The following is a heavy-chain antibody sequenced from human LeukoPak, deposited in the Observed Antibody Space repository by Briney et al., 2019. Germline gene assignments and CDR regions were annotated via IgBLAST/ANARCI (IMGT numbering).Heavy chain of an antibody. CDR1: GGSISSGDYY. V-gene: IGHV4-30-4*01. CDR2: IYYSGST. D-gene: IGHD3-10*01. Sequence: PSETLSLTCTVSGGSISSGDYYWSWIRQPPGKGLEWIGYIYYSGSTYYNPSLKSRVTISVDTSKNQFSLKLSSVTAADTAVYYCARERSGSPVFDYWGQGTLVTVSS. CDR3: ARERSGSPVFDY. J-gene: IGHJ4*02.